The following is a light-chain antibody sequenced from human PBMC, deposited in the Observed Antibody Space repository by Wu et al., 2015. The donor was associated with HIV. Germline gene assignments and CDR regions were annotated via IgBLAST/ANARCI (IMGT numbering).Light chain of an antibody. J-gene: IGKJ1*01. CDR3: QHYQA. CDR2: GAS. V-gene: IGKV3-20*01. Sequence: EIVLTQSPGTLSLSRGERATLSCRASQSVSSSYLAWYQQKPGQPPRLLIYGASSRATGIPDRFSGSGSGTDFTLSISRLEPEDFAVYYCQHYQAFGQGTKVEIK. CDR1: QSVSSSY.